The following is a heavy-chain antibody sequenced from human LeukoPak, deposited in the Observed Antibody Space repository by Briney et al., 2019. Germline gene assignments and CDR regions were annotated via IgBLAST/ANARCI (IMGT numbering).Heavy chain of an antibody. V-gene: IGHV3-48*04. J-gene: IGHJ5*02. D-gene: IGHD3-22*01. CDR2: ISSSGSTI. Sequence: PGGSLRLSCAASGFTFSSYTMNWVRQAPGKGLEWVSYISSSGSTIYYADSVKGRFTISRDNAKNSLYLQMNSLRAEDTAVYYCARDDSSGYYPTHNWFDPWGQGTLVTVSS. CDR3: ARDDSSGYYPTHNWFDP. CDR1: GFTFSSYT.